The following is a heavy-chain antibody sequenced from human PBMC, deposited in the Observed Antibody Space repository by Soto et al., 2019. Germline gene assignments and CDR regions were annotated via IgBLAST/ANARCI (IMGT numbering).Heavy chain of an antibody. CDR2: IHDSGST. CDR1: GASVSNCNSY. J-gene: IGHJ4*02. V-gene: IGHV4-61*01. D-gene: IGHD2-15*01. Sequence: SETLSLTCTVSGASVSNCNSYWNWIRQPPGKGLEWIGCIHDSGSTNYNPSLKSRVTISGDTSKNQFSLKLSSVTAADTAVYYCARDSIAFFDYWGQGTLVTVSS. CDR3: ARDSIAFFDY.